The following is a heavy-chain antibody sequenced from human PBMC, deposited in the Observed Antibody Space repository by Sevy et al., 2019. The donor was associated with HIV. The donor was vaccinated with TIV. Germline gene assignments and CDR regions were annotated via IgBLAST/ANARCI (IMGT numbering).Heavy chain of an antibody. CDR2: LDHSGST. CDR3: ARGGYYDTSGYYSHFFDY. Sequence: SETLSLTCAVSGYSITSGYNWGWIRQPPGKGLEWIGSLDHSGSTSFSASLRSRASISVDTSKNQFPLKLTSVTASDTAVYFCARGGYYDTSGYYSHFFDYWGQGTLVTVSS. J-gene: IGHJ4*02. D-gene: IGHD3-22*01. V-gene: IGHV4-38-2*01. CDR1: GYSITSGYN.